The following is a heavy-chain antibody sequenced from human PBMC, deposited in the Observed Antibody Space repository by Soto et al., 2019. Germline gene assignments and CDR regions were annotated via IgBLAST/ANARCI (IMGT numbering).Heavy chain of an antibody. J-gene: IGHJ4*02. D-gene: IGHD1-26*01. CDR3: ARVPVGATHFDY. CDR1: DSISPYY. V-gene: IGHV4-59*07. CDR2: IYYLGRT. Sequence: PSDTLSLTCTVDSISPYYWNWIRQTPGKGLEWIGYIYYLGRTNYNRSLKSRVTISIDMSKNQFSLRLNSVTAADTAVYYCARVPVGATHFDYWGQGALVTSPQ.